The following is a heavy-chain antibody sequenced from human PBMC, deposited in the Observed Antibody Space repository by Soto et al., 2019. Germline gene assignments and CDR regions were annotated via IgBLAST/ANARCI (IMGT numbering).Heavy chain of an antibody. Sequence: QVQLVQSRAEVKKPESSVKVSCKAPGGTFSTYAISWVRQAPGQGLEWMGGIIPMFGTANYAQRFQDRVTINADESTNTVYMELSSLRSEDTAVYFCASGIQLWLRRINNGYSGWGQGTLVTVSS. J-gene: IGHJ4*02. CDR1: GGTFSTYA. CDR3: ASGIQLWLRRINNGYSG. D-gene: IGHD5-18*01. V-gene: IGHV1-69*12. CDR2: IIPMFGTA.